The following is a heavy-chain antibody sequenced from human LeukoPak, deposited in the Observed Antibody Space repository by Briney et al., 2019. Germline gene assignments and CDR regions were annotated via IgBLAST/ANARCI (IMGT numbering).Heavy chain of an antibody. CDR1: GGSFSGYY. CDR2: VNHSGST. D-gene: IGHD2-2*01. CDR3: AAGVYCSSTSCYGWRSGFDY. Sequence: PSETLSLTCAVYGGSFSGYYWSWIRQPPAKGLEWIGEVNHSGSTNYNPSLKRRITISVATSKNQFSLKLSSVTAADTAVYYCAAGVYCSSTSCYGWRSGFDYWGQGTLVTVSS. J-gene: IGHJ4*02. V-gene: IGHV4-34*01.